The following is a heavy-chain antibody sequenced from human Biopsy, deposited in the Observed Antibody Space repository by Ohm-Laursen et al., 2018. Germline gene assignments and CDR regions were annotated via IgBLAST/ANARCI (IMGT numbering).Heavy chain of an antibody. Sequence: GSSVKVSCKASGYTFTDYYVHWVRQAPGHGLEWMGWIDPKTGGTEYAQKFRGRVTMTRDTSISTMYMDLSSLRSDDTAVYYCAKDLLEWSVPSWGQGTLVTVSS. J-gene: IGHJ4*02. CDR2: IDPKTGGT. CDR3: AKDLLEWSVPS. D-gene: IGHD3-3*01. V-gene: IGHV1-2*02. CDR1: GYTFTDYY.